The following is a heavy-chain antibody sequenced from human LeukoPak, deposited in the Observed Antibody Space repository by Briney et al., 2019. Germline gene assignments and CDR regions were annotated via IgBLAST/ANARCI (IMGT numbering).Heavy chain of an antibody. CDR2: IISSRSYI. J-gene: IGHJ6*03. Sequence: PGGSLRLSCVVSGFTFSTFTMNWVRQAPGNGLEWVSCIISSRSYIYYADSVKGRFTISRDNAKNSLYLQMNSLRAEDTAVYYCARVWTGQWPPHYYYMDVWGKGTTVTISS. D-gene: IGHD6-19*01. CDR3: ARVWTGQWPPHYYYMDV. V-gene: IGHV3-21*01. CDR1: GFTFSTFT.